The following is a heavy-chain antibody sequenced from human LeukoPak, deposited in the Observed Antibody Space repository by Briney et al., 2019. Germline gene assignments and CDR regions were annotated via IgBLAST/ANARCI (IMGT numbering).Heavy chain of an antibody. CDR2: IYYSGST. V-gene: IGHV4-30-4*01. CDR1: GGSISSGGYY. CDR3: ARVGWLQLGGGFDY. Sequence: SETLSLTCTVSGGSISSGGYYWSWIRQPPGKGLEWIGYIYYSGSTYYNPSLKSRVTISVDTSKNQFSLKLSSVTAADTAVYYCARVGWLQLGGGFDYWGQGTLVTVSS. J-gene: IGHJ4*02. D-gene: IGHD5-24*01.